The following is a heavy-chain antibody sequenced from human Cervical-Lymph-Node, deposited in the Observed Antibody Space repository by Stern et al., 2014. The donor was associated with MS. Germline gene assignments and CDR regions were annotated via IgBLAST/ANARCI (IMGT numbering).Heavy chain of an antibody. Sequence: QVQLVQSGSELKKPGASVKVSCKASGYTFTNYAMNWVRQAPGQGLEWMGWINTKTGNPTYAQGFTGRFVFSLDTSVSTAYLQISGLRAEDTAVYYCAGGPDGYFDWLPSEYWGQGTLVTVSP. J-gene: IGHJ4*02. CDR1: GYTFTNYA. CDR2: INTKTGNP. D-gene: IGHD3-9*01. V-gene: IGHV7-4-1*02. CDR3: AGGPDGYFDWLPSEY.